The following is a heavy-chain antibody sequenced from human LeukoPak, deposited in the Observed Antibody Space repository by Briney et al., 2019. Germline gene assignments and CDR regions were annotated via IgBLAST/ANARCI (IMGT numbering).Heavy chain of an antibody. CDR3: AKDLTTGYYDILTGYYNGNWFDP. D-gene: IGHD3-9*01. CDR1: GFTLSSYA. Sequence: GGSLRLSCAASGFTLSSYAMSWVRQAPGKGLEWVSAISGSGGSTYYADPVKGRFTISRDNSKNTLYLQMNSLRAEDTAVYYCAKDLTTGYYDILTGYYNGNWFDPWGQGTLVTASS. V-gene: IGHV3-23*01. J-gene: IGHJ5*02. CDR2: ISGSGGST.